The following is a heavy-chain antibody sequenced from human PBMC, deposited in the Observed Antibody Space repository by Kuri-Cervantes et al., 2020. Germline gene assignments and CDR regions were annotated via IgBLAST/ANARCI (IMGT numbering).Heavy chain of an antibody. CDR3: ARASSSSRYYYYGMDV. CDR1: GFTVSSNY. Sequence: GESLKISCAASGFTVSSNYMSWVRQAPGKGLEWVSVIYSGGSTYYADSVKGRFTISRDNSKNTLYLQMNSLRAEDTAVYYCARASSSSRYYYYGMDVWGQGTTVTVSS. CDR2: IYSGGST. J-gene: IGHJ6*02. D-gene: IGHD6-6*01. V-gene: IGHV3-66*01.